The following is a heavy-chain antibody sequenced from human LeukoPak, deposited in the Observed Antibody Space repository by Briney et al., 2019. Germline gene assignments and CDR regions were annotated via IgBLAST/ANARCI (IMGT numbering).Heavy chain of an antibody. Sequence: SETLSLTCAVYGESFSGYYWSGIRQPPGKGLEWIGEINHSGSINYNPSLKSRVTVSVDTSKNQFSLKLSSVTAADTAVYYCASSYYYGSGSYRPFYFDYWGQGTLVTVSS. J-gene: IGHJ4*02. CDR1: GESFSGYY. V-gene: IGHV4-34*01. CDR3: ASSYYYGSGSYRPFYFDY. D-gene: IGHD3-10*01. CDR2: INHSGSI.